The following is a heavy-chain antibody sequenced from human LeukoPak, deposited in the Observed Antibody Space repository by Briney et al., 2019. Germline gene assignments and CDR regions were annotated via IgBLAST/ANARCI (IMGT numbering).Heavy chain of an antibody. D-gene: IGHD4-17*01. Sequence: PGGSLRLSXAASGFTFSNYYMSWIRQAPGKGLEWVSYISSSGVTIYYADSVKGRFTISRDNAKNSLYLQMSSLRAEDTAVYYCARGTTVTRIYDYWGQGTLVTVSS. CDR1: GFTFSNYY. CDR2: ISSSGVTI. J-gene: IGHJ4*02. V-gene: IGHV3-11*04. CDR3: ARGTTVTRIYDY.